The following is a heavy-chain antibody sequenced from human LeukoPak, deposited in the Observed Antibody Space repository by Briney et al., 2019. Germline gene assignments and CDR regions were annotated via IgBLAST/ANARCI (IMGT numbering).Heavy chain of an antibody. CDR3: ARVVASNGMDV. CDR1: GFTFSSYG. J-gene: IGHJ6*02. CDR2: ISYDGSNK. V-gene: IGHV3-30*03. Sequence: PGRSLRLSCAASGFTFSSYGMHWVRQAPGKGLEWVAVISYDGSNKYYADSVKGRFTISRDNSKNTLYLQMNSLRAEDTAVYYCARVVASNGMDVWGQGTTVTVSS. D-gene: IGHD2-15*01.